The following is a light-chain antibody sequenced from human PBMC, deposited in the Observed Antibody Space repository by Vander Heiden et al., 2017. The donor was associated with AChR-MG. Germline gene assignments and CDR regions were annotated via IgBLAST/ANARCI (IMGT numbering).Light chain of an antibody. CDR2: DAS. CDR1: QGISSA. J-gene: IGKJ4*01. V-gene: IGKV1-13*02. CDR3: QQFNSYHS. Sequence: AIQLTQSPSSLSASVGDRVTITCRASQGISSALAWYQHKPGKAPKLLIYDASSLESGVPSRFSGSGSGTDFTLTISSLQPEDFATYYCQQFNSYHSFGGGTKVEI.